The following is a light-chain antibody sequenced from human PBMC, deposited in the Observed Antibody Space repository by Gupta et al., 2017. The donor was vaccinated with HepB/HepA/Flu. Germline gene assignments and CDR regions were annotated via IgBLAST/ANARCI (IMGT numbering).Light chain of an antibody. V-gene: IGKV1-8*01. CDR1: QGISSY. CDR2: AAS. Sequence: AIRMTQSPSSFSASTGDRVTITCRASQGISSYLAWYQQKPGKAPKLLIYAASTLQSGVPSRFSGSGSGTDFTLTISCLQSEDFATYYCQQYYSYSFTFGPGTKVDIK. J-gene: IGKJ3*01. CDR3: QQYYSYSFT.